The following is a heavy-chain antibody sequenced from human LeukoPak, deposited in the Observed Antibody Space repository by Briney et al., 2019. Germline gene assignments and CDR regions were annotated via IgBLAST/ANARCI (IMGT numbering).Heavy chain of an antibody. CDR2: INNSSSSI. D-gene: IGHD6-13*01. CDR3: ARANPAAAGTDGYYYGMDV. Sequence: GGSLILSCAASGFTFSTYYMSWVRQAPGKGLEWVSSINNSSSSIYYANSLRGRFTISRDNAKNSLYLQMNSLRAEDTAVYYCARANPAAAGTDGYYYGMDVWGQGTTVTVSS. CDR1: GFTFSTYY. V-gene: IGHV3-21*01. J-gene: IGHJ6*02.